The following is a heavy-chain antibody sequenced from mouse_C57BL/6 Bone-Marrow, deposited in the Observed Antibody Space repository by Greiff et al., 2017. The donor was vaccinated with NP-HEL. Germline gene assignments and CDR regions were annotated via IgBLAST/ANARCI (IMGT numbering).Heavy chain of an antibody. V-gene: IGHV1-19*01. Sequence: VQLQQSGPVLVKPGASVKMSCKASGYTFTDYYMNWVKQSHGKSLEWIGVINPYNGGTSYNQKFKGKATLTVDKSSSTAYMELNSLTSEDSAVYYCARVTTVSDYWGQGTTLTVSS. J-gene: IGHJ2*01. D-gene: IGHD1-1*01. CDR1: GYTFTDYY. CDR2: INPYNGGT. CDR3: ARVTTVSDY.